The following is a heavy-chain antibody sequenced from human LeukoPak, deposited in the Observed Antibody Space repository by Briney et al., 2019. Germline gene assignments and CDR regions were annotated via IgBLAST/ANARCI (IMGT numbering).Heavy chain of an antibody. CDR1: GGSISSYY. D-gene: IGHD3-10*01. Sequence: PSETLSLTCTVSGGSISSYYWSWIRQPPGKGLEWIGYIYYSGSTNYNPSLKSRVTISVDTSKNQFSLKLSSVTAADTAVYYCARSQRYDYYGSGSYYRAGWFDPWGQGTLVTVSS. CDR3: ARSQRYDYYGSGSYYRAGWFDP. V-gene: IGHV4-59*01. J-gene: IGHJ5*02. CDR2: IYYSGST.